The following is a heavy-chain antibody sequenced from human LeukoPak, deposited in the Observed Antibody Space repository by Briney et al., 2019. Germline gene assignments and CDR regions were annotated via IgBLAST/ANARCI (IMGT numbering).Heavy chain of an antibody. CDR1: GFTFSSYA. J-gene: IGHJ6*02. D-gene: IGHD3-10*01. CDR2: ISHDGKSK. Sequence: GGSLRLSCAASGFTFSSYAIHWVRQAPGKGLEWVAIISHDGKSKNYADSVKGRFTISRDNSKNTLYLQMNSLRAEDTAVYYCARDLSITMVRGVIGGMDVWGQGTTVTVSS. CDR3: ARDLSITMVRGVIGGMDV. V-gene: IGHV3-30*04.